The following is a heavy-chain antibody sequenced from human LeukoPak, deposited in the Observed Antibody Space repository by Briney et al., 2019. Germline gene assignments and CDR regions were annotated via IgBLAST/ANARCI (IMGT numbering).Heavy chain of an antibody. CDR1: GGSISSSSYY. V-gene: IGHV4-61*05. D-gene: IGHD6-13*01. Sequence: SETLSLTCTVSGGSISSSSYYWGWIRQPPGKGLEWIGYIYYSGSTNYNPSLKSRVTISVDTSKNQFSLKLSSVTAADTAVYYCARASSSSWYYFDYWGQGTLVTVSS. CDR2: IYYSGST. J-gene: IGHJ4*02. CDR3: ARASSSSWYYFDY.